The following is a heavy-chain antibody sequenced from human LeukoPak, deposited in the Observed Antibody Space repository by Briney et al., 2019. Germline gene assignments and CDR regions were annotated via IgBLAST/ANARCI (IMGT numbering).Heavy chain of an antibody. CDR3: ARGDYYDFQLDY. CDR1: GFTFSSNG. J-gene: IGHJ4*02. D-gene: IGHD3-22*01. V-gene: IGHV3-30*02. CDR2: IRNDGSNK. Sequence: GGSLRLSCVASGFTFSSNGMHWVRQAPGKGLEWVAFIRNDGSNKYYVDSVKGRFTIYRDNSKNTLYLQMNSLRAEDTAVYYCARGDYYDFQLDYWGQGTLVTVSS.